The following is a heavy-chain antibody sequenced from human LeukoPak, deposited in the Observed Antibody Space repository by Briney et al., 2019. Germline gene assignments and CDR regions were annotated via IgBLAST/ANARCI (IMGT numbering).Heavy chain of an antibody. J-gene: IGHJ4*02. CDR2: IRYDGTTK. CDR1: GFTFSSYG. CDR3: AKDMSIARNVAPGPLDY. D-gene: IGHD6-6*01. V-gene: IGHV3-30*02. Sequence: GGSLRLSCAASGFTFSSYGMHWVRQAPGKGLEWLAFIRYDGTTKYYTDSVKGRFTISRDNSKNTLYLQMNSLRAEDTAVYYCAKDMSIARNVAPGPLDYWGQGTLVTVSS.